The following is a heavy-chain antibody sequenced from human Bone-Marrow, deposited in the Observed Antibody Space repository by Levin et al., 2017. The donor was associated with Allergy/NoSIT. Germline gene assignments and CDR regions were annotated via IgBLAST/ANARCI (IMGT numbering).Heavy chain of an antibody. CDR1: GFAFGDYA. CDR2: IGDSGTRT. D-gene: IGHD3-3*01. J-gene: IGHJ5*02. V-gene: IGHV3-23*01. CDR3: AKQGPNNFWSGYYWEVNWFDP. Sequence: PGGSLRLSCAASGFAFGDYAMTWVRQAPGKGLEWVSIIGDSGTRTYYADSVKGRFTISRDNSKNTLYLQMNNLRIEDTAVYYCAKQGPNNFWSGYYWEVNWFDPWGQGTLVTVSS.